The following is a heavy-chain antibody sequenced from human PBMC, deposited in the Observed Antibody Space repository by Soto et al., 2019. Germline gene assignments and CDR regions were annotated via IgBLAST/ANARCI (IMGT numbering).Heavy chain of an antibody. CDR2: ISGSGGST. D-gene: IGHD6-19*01. J-gene: IGHJ4*02. V-gene: IGHV3-23*01. CDR1: GCTYSSYA. Sequence: EVQLLESGGGLVQPGGSLRLSCAASGCTYSSYAMSWVRQAPGKGLEWVSAISGSGGSTYYADSVKGRFTISRDNSKNTLYLQMNSLRAEDTAVYYCAILKSSGWYQDFDYWGQGTLVSVSS. CDR3: AILKSSGWYQDFDY.